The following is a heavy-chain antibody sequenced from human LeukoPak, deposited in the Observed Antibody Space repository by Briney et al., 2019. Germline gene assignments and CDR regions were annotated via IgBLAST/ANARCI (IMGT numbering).Heavy chain of an antibody. J-gene: IGHJ3*02. CDR1: VGSISSYY. V-gene: IGHV4-59*08. D-gene: IGHD3-10*01. Sequence: PSETLSLTCTVSVGSISSYYWSWIRQPPGKGLEWIGYIYYSGNTNYNPSLKSRVTISVDTSKNQFSLKLSSVTAADTAVYYCARQGIWFGDRRAFDIWGQGTMVTVSS. CDR2: IYYSGNT. CDR3: ARQGIWFGDRRAFDI.